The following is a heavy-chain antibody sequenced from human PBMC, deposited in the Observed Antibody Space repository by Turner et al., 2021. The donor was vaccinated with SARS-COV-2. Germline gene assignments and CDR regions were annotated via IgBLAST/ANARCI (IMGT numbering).Heavy chain of an antibody. D-gene: IGHD3-22*01. J-gene: IGHJ4*02. CDR1: GFTFSSYG. V-gene: IGHV3-30*18. CDR3: AKGGWYYDSSAADY. CDR2: ISYDGSDK. Sequence: QVQLVDSGGGVVQPGRSLRLSCSASGFTFSSYGMHWVRQAPGKGLEWVALISYDGSDKYYADSVKGRFTISRDNSKNTLYLQMNSLRAEDTAVYYCAKGGWYYDSSAADYWGQGTLVTVSS.